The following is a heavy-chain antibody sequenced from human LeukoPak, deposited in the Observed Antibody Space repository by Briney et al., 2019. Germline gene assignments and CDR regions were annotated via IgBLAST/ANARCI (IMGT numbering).Heavy chain of an antibody. V-gene: IGHV1-69*13. CDR3: AREGKVPAAPFDY. Sequence: GASVKVSCKASGGTFSSYAISWVRQAPGQGLEWMGGIIPIFGTANYAQKFQGRVTITADESTSTAYMELSSLRSEDTAVYYCAREGKVPAAPFDYWGQGTLVTVSS. CDR1: GGTFSSYA. D-gene: IGHD2-2*01. CDR2: IIPIFGTA. J-gene: IGHJ4*02.